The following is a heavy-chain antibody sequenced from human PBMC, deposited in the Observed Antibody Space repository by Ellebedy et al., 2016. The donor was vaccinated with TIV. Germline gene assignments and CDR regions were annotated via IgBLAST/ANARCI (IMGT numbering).Heavy chain of an antibody. D-gene: IGHD3-22*01. CDR3: ARDSHYYDIGGLSGMDV. CDR2: INPSGGST. V-gene: IGHV1-46*01. CDR1: GYTFSSYY. J-gene: IGHJ6*02. Sequence: AASVNVSCKASGYTFSSYYMHWVRQAPGQGLEWMGIINPSGGSTTYAQKFQGRVSMTRDTSTSTVHMEVSSLRSEDTAVYYCARDSHYYDIGGLSGMDVWGQGTTVTVSS.